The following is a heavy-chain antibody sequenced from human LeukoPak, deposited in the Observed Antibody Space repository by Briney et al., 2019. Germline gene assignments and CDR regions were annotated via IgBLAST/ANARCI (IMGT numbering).Heavy chain of an antibody. CDR1: GGSFSGYY. D-gene: IGHD3-10*01. J-gene: IGHJ5*02. CDR3: ARGQSRGVRGVIISRYWFDP. CDR2: INHSGST. V-gene: IGHV4-34*01. Sequence: PSETLSLTCAVYGGSFSGYYWSWIRQPPGKGLEWIGEINHSGSTSYNPSLKSRVTISVDTSKNQFSLKLSSVTAADTAVYYCARGQSRGVRGVIISRYWFDPWGQGTLVTVSS.